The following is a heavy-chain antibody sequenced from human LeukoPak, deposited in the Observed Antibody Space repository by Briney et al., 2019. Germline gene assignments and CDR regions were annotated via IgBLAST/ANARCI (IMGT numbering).Heavy chain of an antibody. Sequence: GESLKISCKGSGYTFTTYWIGWVRQMPGKGLEWMGIIYPGDSDTRYSPSFQGQVTISADKSISTAYLQWSSLKASDIAMYYCARHRTIGWLDDALDIWGQGTMVTVSS. CDR1: GYTFTTYW. CDR3: ARHRTIGWLDDALDI. CDR2: IYPGDSDT. D-gene: IGHD6-19*01. J-gene: IGHJ3*02. V-gene: IGHV5-51*01.